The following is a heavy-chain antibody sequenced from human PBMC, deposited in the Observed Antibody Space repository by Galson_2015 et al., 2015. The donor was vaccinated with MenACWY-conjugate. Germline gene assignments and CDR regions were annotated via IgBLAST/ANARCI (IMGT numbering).Heavy chain of an antibody. CDR3: ARVKYQLLHYFDY. CDR2: INAGNGNT. Sequence: SVKVSCKASGYTFTSYAMHWVRQAPGQRLEWMGWINAGNGNTKYSQKFQGRVTITRDTSASTAYMELSSLRSEDTAVYYCARVKYQLLHYFDYWGQGTLVTVSS. J-gene: IGHJ4*02. D-gene: IGHD2-2*01. V-gene: IGHV1-3*01. CDR1: GYTFTSYA.